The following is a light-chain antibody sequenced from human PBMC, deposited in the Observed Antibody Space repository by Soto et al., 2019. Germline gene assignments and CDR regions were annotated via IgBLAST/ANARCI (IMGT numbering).Light chain of an antibody. Sequence: DIQLTQSTSFLSASVGDRLTITCRSSQDIRSSLDWYQQKPGKAPNLLIYTVSTLQTGVPSRCSGSRSGTDFTLTISSLQPEDFATYYCQQFNSSTCTFGGGTKVEI. V-gene: IGKV1-9*01. CDR2: TVS. CDR3: QQFNSSTCT. J-gene: IGKJ4*01. CDR1: QDIRSS.